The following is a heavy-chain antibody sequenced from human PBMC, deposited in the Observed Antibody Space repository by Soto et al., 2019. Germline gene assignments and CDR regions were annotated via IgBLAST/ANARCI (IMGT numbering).Heavy chain of an antibody. CDR1: GFTLSTYW. Sequence: QLVESGGGLVQPGGSLRLSCAASGFTLSTYWLTWVRQAPGKGLEWVANIKQDRSEIYYVDSVKGRFTISRDDAKSSLYLQMNSLRVEDTAVYYCGGGSGFLADYWGRGTLVTVSS. D-gene: IGHD3-22*01. V-gene: IGHV3-7*03. CDR3: GGGSGFLADY. CDR2: IKQDRSEI. J-gene: IGHJ4*02.